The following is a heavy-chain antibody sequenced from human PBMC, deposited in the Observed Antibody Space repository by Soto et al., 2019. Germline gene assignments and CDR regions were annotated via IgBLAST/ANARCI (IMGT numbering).Heavy chain of an antibody. CDR2: IQSGGTT. V-gene: IGHV3-66*01. CDR1: GFTVSSKY. D-gene: IGHD2-15*01. J-gene: IGHJ6*04. CDR3: ARDDVLCDGGLCYGIPLDV. Sequence: EVQLVESGGGLVQPGGSLRLSCAASGFTVSSKYMTWVRQAPGKGLEWVSLIQSGGTTYYADSVKGRFTISRDTSENTRHLQMDSLRVEDTAVYYCARDDVLCDGGLCYGIPLDVWRKGTTVTVSS.